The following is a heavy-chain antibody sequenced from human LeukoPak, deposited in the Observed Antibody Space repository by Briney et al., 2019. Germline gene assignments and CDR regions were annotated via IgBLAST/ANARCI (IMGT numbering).Heavy chain of an antibody. D-gene: IGHD2-21*02. J-gene: IGHJ3*02. Sequence: PGGSLRLSCAASGFTFSSYAMSWVRQAPGKGLEWVSAISGSGGSTYYADSVKGRFTISRDNSKNTLYLQMNSLRAEDTAVYYCAKDGQKVVTAIGAGDAFDIWGQGTMVTVSS. CDR2: ISGSGGST. CDR3: AKDGQKVVTAIGAGDAFDI. V-gene: IGHV3-23*01. CDR1: GFTFSSYA.